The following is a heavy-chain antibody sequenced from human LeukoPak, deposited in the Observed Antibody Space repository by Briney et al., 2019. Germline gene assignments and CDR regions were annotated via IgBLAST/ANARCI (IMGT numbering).Heavy chain of an antibody. D-gene: IGHD3-22*01. CDR1: GFTFDDYA. V-gene: IGHV3-9*01. J-gene: IGHJ4*02. CDR2: ISWNSGSI. CDR3: AKGGYYDSSGYSPLFDY. Sequence: TGRSLRLSCAASGFTFDDYAMHWVRQAPGKGLEWVSGISWNSGSIGYADSVKGRFPISRDNAKNSLYLQMNSLRAEDTALYYCAKGGYYDSSGYSPLFDYWGQGTLVTVSS.